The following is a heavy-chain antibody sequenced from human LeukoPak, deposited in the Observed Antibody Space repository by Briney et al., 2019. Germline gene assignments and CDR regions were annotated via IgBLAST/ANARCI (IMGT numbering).Heavy chain of an antibody. J-gene: IGHJ3*02. V-gene: IGHV1-69*13. D-gene: IGHD1-14*01. CDR3: ARYNPEAGDAFDI. CDR2: IIPIFGTA. Sequence: SVKVSCKASGGTFSSYAISWVRQAPGQGLEWMGGIIPIFGTANYAQKFQGSGTITADESTSTAYMELSSLRAEDPAVYYCARYNPEAGDAFDIWGQGTMVTVSS. CDR1: GGTFSSYA.